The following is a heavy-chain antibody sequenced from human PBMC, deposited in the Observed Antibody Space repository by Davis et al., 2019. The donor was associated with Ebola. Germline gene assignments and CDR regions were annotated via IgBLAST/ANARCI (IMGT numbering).Heavy chain of an antibody. CDR1: GYTFTGYY. J-gene: IGHJ4*02. D-gene: IGHD3-10*01. V-gene: IGHV1-2*02. CDR3: ARARITMVRGVKPFDY. Sequence: ASVKVSCKASGYTFTGYYMHWVRQAPGQGLEWMGWINPNSGGTNYAQKFQGRVTMTRDTSISTAYMELSRLRSDDTAVYYCARARITMVRGVKPFDYWGQGTLVTVSS. CDR2: INPNSGGT.